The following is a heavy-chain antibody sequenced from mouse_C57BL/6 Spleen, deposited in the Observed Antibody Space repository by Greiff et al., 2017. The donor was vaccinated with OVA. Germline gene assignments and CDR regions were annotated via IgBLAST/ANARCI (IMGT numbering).Heavy chain of an antibody. V-gene: IGHV1-64*01. Sequence: QVQLKQPGAELVKPGASVKLSCKASGYTFTSYWMHWVKQRPGQGLEWIGMIHPNSGSTNYNEKFKSKATLTVDKSSSTAYMQLSSLTSEDSAVYYCARSHLLWLRRGYFDVWGTGTTVTVSS. J-gene: IGHJ1*03. D-gene: IGHD2-2*01. CDR3: ARSHLLWLRRGYFDV. CDR1: GYTFTSYW. CDR2: IHPNSGST.